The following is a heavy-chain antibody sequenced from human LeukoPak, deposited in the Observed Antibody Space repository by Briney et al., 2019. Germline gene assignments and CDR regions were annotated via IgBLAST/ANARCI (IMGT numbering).Heavy chain of an antibody. CDR3: ATTTVAGTINWFDP. Sequence: ASVKVSCKVSGYTFTDYYMHWVQQAPGKGLEWMGLVDTEDGETIYAEKSQGRVTITADTSTDTAYLELSSLRSEDTAVYYCATTTVAGTINWFDPWGQGTLVAVSS. CDR2: VDTEDGET. CDR1: GYTFTDYY. V-gene: IGHV1-69-2*01. J-gene: IGHJ5*02. D-gene: IGHD6-19*01.